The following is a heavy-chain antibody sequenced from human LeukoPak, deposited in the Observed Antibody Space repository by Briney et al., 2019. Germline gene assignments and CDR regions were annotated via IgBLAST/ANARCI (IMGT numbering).Heavy chain of an antibody. CDR3: ARDAGYSSGWFGPLDY. CDR1: GFTFDDYA. CDR2: ISWNSGSI. V-gene: IGHV3-9*01. J-gene: IGHJ4*02. Sequence: GGSLRLSCAASGFTFDDYAMHWVRQAPGKGVEWVSGISWNSGSIGYADSVKGRFTISRDNAKNSLYLQMNSLRAEDTAVYYCARDAGYSSGWFGPLDYWGQGTLVTVSS. D-gene: IGHD6-19*01.